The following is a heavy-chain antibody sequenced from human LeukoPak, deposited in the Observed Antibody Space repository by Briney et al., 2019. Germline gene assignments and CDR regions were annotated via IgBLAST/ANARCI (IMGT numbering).Heavy chain of an antibody. D-gene: IGHD6-6*01. CDR3: ASLGMYRSSEHFDY. Sequence: ASVKVSCKTSGYSFTSYNLHWVRQAPGQRLEWMGIINPNSGGTDYAQKFQGRVTMTRDTSISTAYMELSSLGSDDTAVYYCASLGMYRSSEHFDYWGQGTLVTVSS. CDR1: GYSFTSYN. J-gene: IGHJ4*02. CDR2: INPNSGGT. V-gene: IGHV1-2*02.